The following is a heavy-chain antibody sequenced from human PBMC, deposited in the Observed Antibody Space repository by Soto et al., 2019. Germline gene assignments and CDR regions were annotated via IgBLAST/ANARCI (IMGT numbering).Heavy chain of an antibody. CDR1: GGTFSSYT. D-gene: IGHD6-13*01. CDR3: SSDGAAGDAFDI. Sequence: QVQLVQSGAEVKKPGSSVKVSCKASGGTFSSYTISWVRQAPGQGLEWMGRIIPILGIANYAQKFQGRVTITADKSTSTAYMELSSLRSEDTAVYYCSSDGAAGDAFDIWGQGTMVTVSS. J-gene: IGHJ3*02. CDR2: IIPILGIA. V-gene: IGHV1-69*02.